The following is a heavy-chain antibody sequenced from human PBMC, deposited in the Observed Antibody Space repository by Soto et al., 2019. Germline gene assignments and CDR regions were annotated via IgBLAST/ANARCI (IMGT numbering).Heavy chain of an antibody. Sequence: GGSLRLSCAASGFSFGDYYMSWIRQAPGRGLEWISYISGTGRTIDYANSVKGRFTISRDNADKSLYLQMNSLGAEDTAIYYCARAPSAHDSFDLWGQGTLVTVPQ. CDR3: ARAPSAHDSFDL. CDR2: ISGTGRTI. CDR1: GFSFGDYY. D-gene: IGHD5-12*01. J-gene: IGHJ5*02. V-gene: IGHV3-11*01.